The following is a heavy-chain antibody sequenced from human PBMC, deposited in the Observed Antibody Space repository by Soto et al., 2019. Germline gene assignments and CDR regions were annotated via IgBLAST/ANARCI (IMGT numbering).Heavy chain of an antibody. D-gene: IGHD2-2*02. CDR2: IKSKTDGGTT. J-gene: IGHJ4*02. Sequence: PGGSLRLSCAASGFTFSNAWMSWVRQAPGKGLEWVGRIKSKTDGGTTDYAAPVKGRFTISRDDSKNTLYLQMSGLRAEDTAVYYCAKSPDFFCSSANCYRYYFDYWSQGTLVTVSS. CDR3: AKSPDFFCSSANCYRYYFDY. V-gene: IGHV3-15*01. CDR1: GFTFSNAW.